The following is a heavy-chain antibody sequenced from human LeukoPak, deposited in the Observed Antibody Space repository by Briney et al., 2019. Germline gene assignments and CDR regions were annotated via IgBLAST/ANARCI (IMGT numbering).Heavy chain of an antibody. J-gene: IGHJ4*02. Sequence: GGSLRLSCATSGFTFSNAYMNXXXXAPGXXLXXXXXIKSETDGGTTDYAXPVEDXFIISXDDSNNTVYLQMNSLKSEDTAVYYCTTAKYGTLFDFWGLGTLVTVSS. CDR1: GFTFSNAY. V-gene: IGHV3-15*01. D-gene: IGHD1-26*01. CDR2: IKSETDGGTT. CDR3: TTAKYGTLFDF.